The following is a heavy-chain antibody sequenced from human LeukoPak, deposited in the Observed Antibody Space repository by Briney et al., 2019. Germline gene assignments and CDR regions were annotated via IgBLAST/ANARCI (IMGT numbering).Heavy chain of an antibody. V-gene: IGHV3-11*06. CDR3: ARDHNYAFDN. Sequence: GSLRLSCAASGFPFSEYSMNWVRQAPGKGLEWISYIGISSGNTKYADSVKGRFTVSGDNARNSLYLRMNSLRVEDTAVYYCARDHNYAFDNWGQGTLVTVSS. J-gene: IGHJ4*02. CDR2: IGISSGNT. CDR1: GFPFSEYS. D-gene: IGHD1-1*01.